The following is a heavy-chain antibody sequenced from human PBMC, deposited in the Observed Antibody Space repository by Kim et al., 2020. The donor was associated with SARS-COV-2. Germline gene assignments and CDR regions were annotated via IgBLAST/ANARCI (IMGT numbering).Heavy chain of an antibody. Sequence: SETLSLTCSVSGGSMNRDDSCWSWIRQSPGKGLEWIGYTYYSGTTLYNPSLKSRLMISVDKSNNQFSLRLSSVTAADTAVYYCARTHGNYDSWYDPWGEGNPVTVSS. CDR1: GGSMNRDDSC. CDR3: ARTHGNYDSWYDP. V-gene: IGHV4-30-4*01. J-gene: IGHJ5*02. CDR2: TYYSGTT. D-gene: IGHD3-9*01.